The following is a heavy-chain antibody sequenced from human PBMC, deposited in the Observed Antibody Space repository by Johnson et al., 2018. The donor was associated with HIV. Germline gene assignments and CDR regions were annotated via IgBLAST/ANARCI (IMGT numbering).Heavy chain of an antibody. Sequence: EVQLVESGGGLVQPGGSLRLSCGASGFTFSDHWMQWVRQAPGKGLVWVSRINGDGSRLTYADSVKGRFTIARDNAKNTLYLELKSLRSEHTAVYYCARTSCSGARGLGYGPFDVWGQGGVVTVSS. CDR1: GFTFSDHW. J-gene: IGHJ3*01. V-gene: IGHV3-74*01. CDR3: ARTSCSGARGLGYGPFDV. CDR2: INGDGSRL. D-gene: IGHD2-15*01.